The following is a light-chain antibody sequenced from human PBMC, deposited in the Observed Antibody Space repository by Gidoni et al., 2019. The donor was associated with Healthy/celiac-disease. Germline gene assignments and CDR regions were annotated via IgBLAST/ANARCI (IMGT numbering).Light chain of an antibody. CDR3: QQRSNWPPFT. J-gene: IGKJ3*01. V-gene: IGKV3-11*01. CDR1: QCVSSY. CDR2: DAS. Sequence: EIVLIHTPATLSLSPGERATLSCRASQCVSSYLAWYQQKPGQAPSLLIYDASNRATGIPARFSGSGSGTDFTLTISSLEPEDFAVYYCQQRSNWPPFTFGPGTKVDIK.